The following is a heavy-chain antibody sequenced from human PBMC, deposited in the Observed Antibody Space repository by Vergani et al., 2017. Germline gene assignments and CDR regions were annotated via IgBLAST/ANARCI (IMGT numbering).Heavy chain of an antibody. Sequence: EVQLVESGGGLVQPGGSLRLSCAASGFMFSNYWMNWVRQAPGKGLEWVSTINIGGRTSYADSVKGRLTLTRDDSKNTLHLQMNSLRPEDTAVYYCARGMTTETTDLDGFDIWGQGTMVSVSS. J-gene: IGHJ3*02. CDR3: ARGMTTETTDLDGFDI. V-gene: IGHV3-66*02. CDR2: INIGGRT. D-gene: IGHD4-17*01. CDR1: GFMFSNYW.